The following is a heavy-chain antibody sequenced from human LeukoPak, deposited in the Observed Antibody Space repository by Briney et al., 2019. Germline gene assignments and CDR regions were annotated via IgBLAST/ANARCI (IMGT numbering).Heavy chain of an antibody. J-gene: IGHJ4*02. CDR2: ISSTSGFI. Sequence: PGGSLRLSCAASGFTFSSYSMNWVRQAPGKGLEWVSFISSTSGFIYYADSLKGRFTISRDNAKNSLYLQMNSLRADDTAVYYCARDKWFGELLSPSDDWGQGTLVTVSS. V-gene: IGHV3-21*01. CDR3: ARDKWFGELLSPSDD. CDR1: GFTFSSYS. D-gene: IGHD3-10*01.